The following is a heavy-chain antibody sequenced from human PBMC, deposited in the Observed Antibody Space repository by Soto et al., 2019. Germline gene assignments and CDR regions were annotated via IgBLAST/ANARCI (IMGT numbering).Heavy chain of an antibody. Sequence: QQQLQESGPGLVKPSETLSLTCTVSGGSISSSTYYWGWIRQHPGEGLERIGSIYYSGSTYCNPSLQRRVTISVDTSKNQFSLKLSSVTAADPAVYYCARQASGYYYYYFDYWGQGTLVTVSS. J-gene: IGHJ4*02. CDR1: GGSISSSTYY. D-gene: IGHD3-22*01. V-gene: IGHV4-39*01. CDR3: ARQASGYYYYYFDY. CDR2: IYYSGST.